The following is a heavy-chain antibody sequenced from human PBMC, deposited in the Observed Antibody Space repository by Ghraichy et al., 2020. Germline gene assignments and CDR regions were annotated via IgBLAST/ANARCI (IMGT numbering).Heavy chain of an antibody. CDR3: ARDFRSSSAGDYYYYMDV. Sequence: ASVKVSCKASGYTFTSYYMHWVRQAPGQGLEWMGIINPSGGSTSYAQKFQCRVTMTRDTSTSTVYMELSSLRSEDTAVYYCARDFRSSSAGDYYYYMDVWGKGTTVTVSS. CDR2: INPSGGST. CDR1: GYTFTSYY. D-gene: IGHD6-6*01. J-gene: IGHJ6*03. V-gene: IGHV1-46*01.